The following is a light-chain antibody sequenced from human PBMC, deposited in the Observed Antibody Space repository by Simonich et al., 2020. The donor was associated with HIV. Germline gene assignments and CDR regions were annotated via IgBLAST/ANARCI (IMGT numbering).Light chain of an antibody. V-gene: IGKV4-1*01. J-gene: IGKJ1*01. CDR2: WAS. CDR3: QQYYSTPPT. Sequence: DIVMTQSPDSLAVSLGERATINCKSSQSVLSSSNNKNYLAWYQQKPGQPPKLLIYWASTRESGVPDRFSGSGSGTDFTLTISSLQAEDVAVHYCQQYYSTPPTFGQGTKVEIK. CDR1: QSVLSSSNNKNY.